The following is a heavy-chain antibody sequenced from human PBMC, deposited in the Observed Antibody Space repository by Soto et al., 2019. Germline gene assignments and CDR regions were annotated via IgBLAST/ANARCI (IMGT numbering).Heavy chain of an antibody. CDR3: ASQVDYDILTGSLDY. D-gene: IGHD3-9*01. Sequence: GGSLRLSCAASGFTFSDYYMSLIRQAPGKGLEWVSYISSSGSTIYYADSVKGRFTISRDNAKNSLYLQMNSLRAEDTAVYYCASQVDYDILTGSLDYWGQGTLVTVSS. V-gene: IGHV3-11*01. CDR2: ISSSGSTI. J-gene: IGHJ4*02. CDR1: GFTFSDYY.